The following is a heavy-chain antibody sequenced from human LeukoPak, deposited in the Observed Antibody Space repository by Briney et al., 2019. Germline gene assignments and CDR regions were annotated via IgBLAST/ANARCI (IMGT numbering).Heavy chain of an antibody. Sequence: GASVKVSCKASGYTFTGYYMHWVRQAPGQGLEWMGWINPNSGGTNYAQKLQGRVTMTRDTSISTAYMELSRLRSDDTAVYYCASPINIVGATVELDYWGQGTLVTVSS. CDR1: GYTFTGYY. CDR2: INPNSGGT. CDR3: ASPINIVGATVELDY. J-gene: IGHJ4*02. D-gene: IGHD1-26*01. V-gene: IGHV1-2*02.